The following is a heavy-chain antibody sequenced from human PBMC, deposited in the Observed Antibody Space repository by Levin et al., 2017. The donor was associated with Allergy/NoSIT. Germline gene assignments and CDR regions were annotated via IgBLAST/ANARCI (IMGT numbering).Heavy chain of an antibody. CDR1: GYNFSTDW. J-gene: IGHJ6*02. V-gene: IGHV5-51*01. Sequence: GGSLRLSCQGSGYNFSTDWIAWVRQMPGKGLEWMGIIFPGDSDTRYSPSFQGQVTFSADKTISTAYLQWSSLEASDTAIYYCARRRYYESSGSGYYYGLDVWGQGTTVTVSS. CDR3: ARRRYYESSGSGYYYGLDV. D-gene: IGHD3-22*01. CDR2: IFPGDSDT.